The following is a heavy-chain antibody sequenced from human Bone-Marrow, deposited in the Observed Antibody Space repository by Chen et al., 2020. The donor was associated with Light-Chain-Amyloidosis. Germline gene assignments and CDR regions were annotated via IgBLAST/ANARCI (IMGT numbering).Heavy chain of an antibody. D-gene: IGHD6-6*01. CDR2: IRYDGSNK. CDR1: GFTFSSYG. CDR3: AKDQQLVRHLFDY. Sequence: QVQLVESGGGVVQPGGSLRLSCAASGFTFSSYGMHWVRQAPGKGLGWGAFIRYDGSNKYYADSVKGRFTISRDNSKNTLYLQMNSLIAEDTAVYYCAKDQQLVRHLFDYWGQGTLVTVSS. J-gene: IGHJ4*02. V-gene: IGHV3-30*02.